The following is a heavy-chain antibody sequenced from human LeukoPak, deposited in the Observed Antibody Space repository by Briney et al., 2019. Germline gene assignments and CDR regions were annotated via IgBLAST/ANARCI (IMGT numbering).Heavy chain of an antibody. Sequence: ASVTVSCKASGYTFISYGISWVRQAPGQGREWMGWISAYNGNTNYAQKFQGRVTMITDTSTSTAYMELRSLRSDDTAVYYCARDGFFGSGIVGAFDIWGEGTMVTVSS. D-gene: IGHD3-10*01. CDR3: ARDGFFGSGIVGAFDI. J-gene: IGHJ3*02. CDR2: ISAYNGNT. CDR1: GYTFISYG. V-gene: IGHV1-18*01.